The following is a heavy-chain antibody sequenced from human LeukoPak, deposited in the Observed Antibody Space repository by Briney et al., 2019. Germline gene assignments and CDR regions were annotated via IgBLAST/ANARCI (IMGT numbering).Heavy chain of an antibody. D-gene: IGHD3-10*01. Sequence: ASVKVSCKASGYTFTDYYMHWVRQAPGQGLEWMGWINPNSGGTNYAQKFQGRVTMTRDTSISTAYMELSRLRSDDTAVYYCARGPMVRGVIKGPPLYWGQGTLVTVSS. CDR1: GYTFTDYY. V-gene: IGHV1-2*02. CDR3: ARGPMVRGVIKGPPLY. CDR2: INPNSGGT. J-gene: IGHJ4*02.